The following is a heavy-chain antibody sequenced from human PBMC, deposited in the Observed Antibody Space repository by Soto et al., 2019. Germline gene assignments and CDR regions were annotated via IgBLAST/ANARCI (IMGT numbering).Heavy chain of an antibody. CDR3: AKDALRIAARPDFGDY. CDR2: ISYDGSNK. V-gene: IGHV3-30*18. Sequence: HPGGSLRLSCAASGFTFSSYGMHWVRQAPGKGLEWVAVISYDGSNKYYADSVKGRFTISRDNSKNTLYLQMNSLRAEDTAVYYCAKDALRIAARPDFGDYWGQGTLVTVSS. J-gene: IGHJ4*02. CDR1: GFTFSSYG. D-gene: IGHD6-6*01.